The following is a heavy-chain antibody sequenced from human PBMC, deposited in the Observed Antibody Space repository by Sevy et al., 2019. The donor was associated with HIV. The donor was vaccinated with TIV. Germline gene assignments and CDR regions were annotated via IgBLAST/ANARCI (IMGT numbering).Heavy chain of an antibody. D-gene: IGHD6-13*01. J-gene: IGHJ2*01. CDR2: ISYDGSNK. CDR1: GFTFSSYA. CDR3: ARDKSPQQLEWYFDL. Sequence: GGSLRLSCAASGFTFSSYAMHWVRQAPGKGLEWVAVISYDGSNKYYADSVKGRFTISRDNSKNTLDLQMNSLRAEDRALDYWARDKSPQQLEWYFDLWGRGTLVTVSS. V-gene: IGHV3-30-3*01.